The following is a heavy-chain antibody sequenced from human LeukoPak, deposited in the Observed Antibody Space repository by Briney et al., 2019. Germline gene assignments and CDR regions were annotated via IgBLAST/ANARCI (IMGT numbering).Heavy chain of an antibody. CDR1: GVSITSYH. Sequence: SETLSLTCTVSGVSITSYHWSWIRRPAGRELEWIGRIHASGSSNYNPSLKSRVTMSVDTSKNQFSLKLTSVTAADTAVYYCARDGLYSYGYSYFDYWGQGTLVTVSS. J-gene: IGHJ4*02. D-gene: IGHD5-18*01. CDR3: ARDGLYSYGYSYFDY. V-gene: IGHV4-4*07. CDR2: IHASGSS.